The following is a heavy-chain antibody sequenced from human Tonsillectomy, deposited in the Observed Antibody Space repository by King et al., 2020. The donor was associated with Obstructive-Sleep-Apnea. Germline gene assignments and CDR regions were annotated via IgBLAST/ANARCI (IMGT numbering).Heavy chain of an antibody. CDR2: ISWNSGSI. CDR3: AKDMGLRLGELSFIDY. Sequence: VQLVESGGGLVQPGRSLRLSCAASGFTFDDYAMHWVRQAPGKGLEWVSGISWNSGSIGYADSVKGRFTISRENAKNSLYLQMNSLRAEDTALYYCAKDMGLRLGELSFIDYWGQGTLVTVSS. V-gene: IGHV3-9*01. CDR1: GFTFDDYA. D-gene: IGHD3-16*02. J-gene: IGHJ4*02.